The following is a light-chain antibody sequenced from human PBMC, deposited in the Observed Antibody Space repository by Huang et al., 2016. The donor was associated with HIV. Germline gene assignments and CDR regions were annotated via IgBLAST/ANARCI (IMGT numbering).Light chain of an antibody. CDR3: HERIQWPRLT. Sequence: PGERATLSCRASQNVTDSLAWYRQKPGQAPSLLIYRAANRATGTPARFSGSGSGTDFTLTIRRLVPEGFAIYYCHERIQWPRLTFGGGTKVEIK. CDR1: QNVTDS. V-gene: IGKV3-11*01. CDR2: RAA. J-gene: IGKJ4*01.